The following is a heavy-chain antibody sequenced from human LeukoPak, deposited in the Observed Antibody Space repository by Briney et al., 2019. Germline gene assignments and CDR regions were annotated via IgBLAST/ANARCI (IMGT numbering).Heavy chain of an antibody. V-gene: IGHV4-39*01. CDR3: TSLDSDTAMVE. Sequence: PSEALSLTCTVSGDSIVISDYYWVWIRQPPGKGLEWIGSISYSGGSYYNPSLKSRVTISADTSKNQFSLKLTSVTATDTAVYYCTSLDSDTAMVEWGPGTLVTVSS. D-gene: IGHD5-18*01. J-gene: IGHJ4*02. CDR2: ISYSGGS. CDR1: GDSIVISDYY.